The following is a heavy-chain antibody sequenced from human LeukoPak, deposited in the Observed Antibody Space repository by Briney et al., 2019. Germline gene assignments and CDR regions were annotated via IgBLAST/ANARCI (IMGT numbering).Heavy chain of an antibody. CDR3: ARVTFGGVIVTPDDAFDI. D-gene: IGHD3-16*02. Sequence: PSQTLSLTCTVSGGSLNSDGHYWSWIRQHPGKGLEWIGYIYYNGSTYYNPSLKSRITILVDMSKNQFSLKLSSVTAADTAVYYCARVTFGGVIVTPDDAFDIWGQGTMVTISS. V-gene: IGHV4-31*03. CDR1: GGSLNSDGHY. J-gene: IGHJ3*02. CDR2: IYYNGST.